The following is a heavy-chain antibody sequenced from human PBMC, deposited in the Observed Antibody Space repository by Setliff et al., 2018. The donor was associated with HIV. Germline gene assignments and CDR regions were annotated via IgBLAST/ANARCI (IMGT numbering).Heavy chain of an antibody. V-gene: IGHV3-48*01. D-gene: IGHD3-16*01. CDR3: ARSGGIGNYNWDV. Sequence: GGSLRLSCEASGFPLYTYDMNWVRQAPGKALEWISFISHGGATKYYADSVKGRFTISRDNAKNSLYLQMNSLGAEDTAVYYCARSGGIGNYNWDVWGKGTTVTVSS. CDR1: GFPLYTYD. CDR2: ISHGGATK. J-gene: IGHJ6*03.